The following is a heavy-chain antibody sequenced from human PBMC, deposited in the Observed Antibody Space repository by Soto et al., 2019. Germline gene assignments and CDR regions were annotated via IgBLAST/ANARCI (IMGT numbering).Heavy chain of an antibody. J-gene: IGHJ6*02. V-gene: IGHV2-26*01. CDR2: IFSNDEK. Sequence: QVTLKESGPVLVKPTETLTLTCTVSGFSLSNARMGVSWIRQPPGKALEWLAHIFSNDEKSYSTSLKSRLTISKDTSKSQVVLTMTNMDPVDTATYYCARIAKLYSSSWGYYYGMDVWGQGTTVTVSS. D-gene: IGHD6-13*01. CDR3: ARIAKLYSSSWGYYYGMDV. CDR1: GFSLSNARMG.